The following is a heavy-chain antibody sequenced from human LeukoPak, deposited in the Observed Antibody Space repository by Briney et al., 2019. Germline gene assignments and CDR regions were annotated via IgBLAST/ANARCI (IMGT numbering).Heavy chain of an antibody. CDR3: ARGGYEYYYMDV. CDR2: IYTSGST. D-gene: IGHD3-16*01. V-gene: IGHV4-4*07. Sequence: LETLSLTCTVSGGSINNYYWTWLRQPAGKGLEWLGRIYTSGSTNYNPSLKSRVTMSVDTSKSQFSLKLSSVTAADTAVYYCARGGYEYYYMDVWGKGTTVTVSS. J-gene: IGHJ6*03. CDR1: GGSINNYY.